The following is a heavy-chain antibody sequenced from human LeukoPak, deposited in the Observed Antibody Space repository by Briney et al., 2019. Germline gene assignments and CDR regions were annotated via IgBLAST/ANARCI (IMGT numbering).Heavy chain of an antibody. CDR1: GFAFQAFE. D-gene: IGHD1-26*01. V-gene: IGHV3-43*02. CDR3: ATWAFYHGVDV. Sequence: GGSLRLSCTASGFAFQAFEMHWVRQVPGKGLEWVSLIKSDGGKTDYADSVRGRFTISRDNSENSLYLQMNSLRSEDSALYYCATWAFYHGVDVWGQGTMVTVSS. J-gene: IGHJ6*02. CDR2: IKSDGGKT.